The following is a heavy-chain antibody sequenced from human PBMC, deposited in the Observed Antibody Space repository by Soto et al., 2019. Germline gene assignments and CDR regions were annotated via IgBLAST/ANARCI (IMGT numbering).Heavy chain of an antibody. CDR1: GYTFTSYD. CDR3: ARGPDSSSWYNWLDP. CDR2: MNPNSGNT. J-gene: IGHJ5*02. V-gene: IGHV1-8*01. D-gene: IGHD6-13*01. Sequence: ASVKVSCKASGYTFTSYDTNWVRQATGQGLEWMGWMNPNSGNTGYAQKFQGRVTMTRNTSISTAYMELSSLRSEDTAVYYCARGPDSSSWYNWLDPWGQGTLVTVSS.